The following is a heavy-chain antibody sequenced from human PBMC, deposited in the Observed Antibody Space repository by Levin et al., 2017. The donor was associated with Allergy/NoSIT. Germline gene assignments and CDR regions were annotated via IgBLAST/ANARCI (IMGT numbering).Heavy chain of an antibody. J-gene: IGHJ5*02. CDR2: INPSNGVT. D-gene: IGHD6-6*01. Sequence: GESLKISCQASGDVFTGYYIHWVRQAPGQGLEWMGWINPSNGVTDYAPKFQGRVTMTRDTSISTAYMELSRLRSDDTALYFCARDPSSSLEIGFDPWGQGTLVTVSS. V-gene: IGHV1-2*02. CDR3: ARDPSSSLEIGFDP. CDR1: GDVFTGYY.